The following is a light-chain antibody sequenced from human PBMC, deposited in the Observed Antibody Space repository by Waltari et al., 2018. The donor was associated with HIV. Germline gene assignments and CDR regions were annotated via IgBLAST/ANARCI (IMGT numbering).Light chain of an antibody. CDR3: QQYNSYPT. V-gene: IGKV1-5*03. CDR2: KAS. J-gene: IGKJ2*01. CDR1: QTITDW. Sequence: DIQLTQSPSTLSASVGDRVIITCRASQTITDWLAWYQQKPGKAPKLLIYKASTLESGVPSRFSGSGSGTEFILTISSLQPDEFATYYCQQYNSYPTFGQGTKLEIK.